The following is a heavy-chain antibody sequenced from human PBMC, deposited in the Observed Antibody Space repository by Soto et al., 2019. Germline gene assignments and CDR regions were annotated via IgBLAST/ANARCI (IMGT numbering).Heavy chain of an antibody. V-gene: IGHV5-51*01. D-gene: IGHD3-22*01. CDR1: GYSFTSYW. Sequence: GESLKISCKGSGYSFTSYWIGWVRQMPGKGLEWMGIIYPGDSDTRYSPSLQGQVTISADKSISTAYLQWSSLKASDTAMYYCARAKRTYYYDSSGYEGAFDIWGQGTMVTVSS. CDR3: ARAKRTYYYDSSGYEGAFDI. J-gene: IGHJ3*02. CDR2: IYPGDSDT.